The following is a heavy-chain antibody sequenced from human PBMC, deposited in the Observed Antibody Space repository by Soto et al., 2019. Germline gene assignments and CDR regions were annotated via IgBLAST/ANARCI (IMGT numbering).Heavy chain of an antibody. J-gene: IGHJ5*02. D-gene: IGHD6-13*01. CDR1: GYSFSAHY. CDR2: ISPNSGGT. V-gene: IGHV1-2*04. CDR3: ARDLLIAAAAGNWFDP. Sequence: ASVKVSCKASGYSFSAHYMHWVRQAPGQGLEWMGWISPNSGGTYYAQKFQGWVTMTRDTSISTAYLDLNSLKSDDTAVYYCARDLLIAAAAGNWFDPWGQGTLVTVSS.